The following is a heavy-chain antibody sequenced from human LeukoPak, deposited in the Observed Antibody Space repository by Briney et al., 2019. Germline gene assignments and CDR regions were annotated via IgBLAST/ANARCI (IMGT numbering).Heavy chain of an antibody. J-gene: IGHJ4*02. CDR1: GGSISSGDYY. CDR2: IYYSGST. V-gene: IGHV4-30-4*08. CDR3: AREVIVVVPAAKVLSSFGFDY. D-gene: IGHD2-2*01. Sequence: SETLSLTCTVSGGSISSGDYYWSWIRQPPGKGLEWIGYIYYSGSTYYNPSLKSRVTISVDTSKNQFSLKLSSVTAADTAVYYCAREVIVVVPAAKVLSSFGFDYWGQGTLVTVSS.